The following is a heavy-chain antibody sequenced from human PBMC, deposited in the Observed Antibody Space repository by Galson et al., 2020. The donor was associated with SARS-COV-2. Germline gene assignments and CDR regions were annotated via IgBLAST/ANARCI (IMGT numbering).Heavy chain of an antibody. D-gene: IGHD3-16*01. J-gene: IGHJ6*03. CDR1: GYTFTSYA. CDR2: INTNTGNP. V-gene: IGHV7-4-1*02. CDR3: ARDYDSPLGDYYYMDV. Sequence: ASVKVSCKASGYTFTSYAMNWVRQAPGQGLEWMGWINTNTGNPTYAQGFTGRFVFSLDTSVSTAYLQISSLKAEDTAVYYCARDYDSPLGDYYYMDVWGKGTTVTVSS.